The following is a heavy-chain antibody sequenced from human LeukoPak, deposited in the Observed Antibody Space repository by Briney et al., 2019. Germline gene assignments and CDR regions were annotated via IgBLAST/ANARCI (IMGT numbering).Heavy chain of an antibody. V-gene: IGHV1-18*01. D-gene: IGHD3-10*01. CDR2: IKAYNGNI. CDR1: GYTFTTYG. Sequence: ASVKASCKASGYTFTTYGISWVRQAPGQGLEWMGWIKAYNGNINYAQKLQDRVIMTTDTSTNTAYMELRRLRSGDTAVYYCARVLMTLVRGTRVPFYMDVWGKGTTVTISS. CDR3: ARVLMTLVRGTRVPFYMDV. J-gene: IGHJ6*03.